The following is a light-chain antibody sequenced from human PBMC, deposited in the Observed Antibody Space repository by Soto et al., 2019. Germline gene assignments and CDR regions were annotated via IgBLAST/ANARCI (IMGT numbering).Light chain of an antibody. CDR2: GVS. J-gene: IGKJ1*01. CDR3: QQYNNWPVT. Sequence: EIVMTQSPVTLSVSPGERATLSCRASQSVSSNLAWYQQKPGQAPRLLIYGVSTRATGIPARFSGSVSGTDFTLTISSLQSEDFAVYYCQQYNNWPVTFGQGTKVEIK. V-gene: IGKV3-15*01. CDR1: QSVSSN.